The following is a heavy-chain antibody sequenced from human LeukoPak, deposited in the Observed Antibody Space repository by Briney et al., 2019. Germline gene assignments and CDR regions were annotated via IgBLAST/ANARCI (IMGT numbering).Heavy chain of an antibody. J-gene: IGHJ4*02. D-gene: IGHD3-10*01. CDR1: GFTVSSNF. Sequence: PGGSLRLSCAASGFTVSSNFMSWVRQAPGKGLEWVSVIYSSGDTYYADSVEGRFTISRDNSKNTLYLQMNSLRAEDTAVYYCARDSYYGSGSYYRYTFDYWGQGTLVTVSS. V-gene: IGHV3-53*01. CDR3: ARDSYYGSGSYYRYTFDY. CDR2: IYSSGDT.